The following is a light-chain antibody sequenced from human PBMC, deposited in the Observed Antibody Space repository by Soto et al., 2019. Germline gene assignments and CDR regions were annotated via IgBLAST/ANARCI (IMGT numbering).Light chain of an antibody. CDR2: SNN. CDR1: SSNIGSNT. CDR3: ATWDDSLNLLYV. V-gene: IGLV1-44*01. Sequence: QSVLTQAPSASGTPGQRVTISCSGRSSNIGSNTVYWYQQLPGTAPKLLIYSNNQRPSGVPERFSGSQSGTSASLAISGLQSEDEAEYYCATWDDSLNLLYVFGTGTKVTV. J-gene: IGLJ1*01.